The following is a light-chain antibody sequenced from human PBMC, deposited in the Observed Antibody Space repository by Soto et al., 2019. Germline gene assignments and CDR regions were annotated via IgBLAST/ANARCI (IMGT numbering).Light chain of an antibody. CDR3: SSYTSSSTLLYV. CDR2: EVT. CDR1: SSDFGGYDF. J-gene: IGLJ1*01. Sequence: QSVLTQPASVSGSPGQSITISCTGTSSDFGGYDFVSWYQQHPGQAPKLMIYEVTNRPSGVSNRFSGSKSANTASLIISGLQAEDEADYYCSSYTSSSTLLYVFGTGTKVTVL. V-gene: IGLV2-14*01.